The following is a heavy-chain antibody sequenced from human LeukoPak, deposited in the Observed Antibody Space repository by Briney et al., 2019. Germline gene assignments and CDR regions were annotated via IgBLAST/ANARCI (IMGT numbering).Heavy chain of an antibody. J-gene: IGHJ6*03. CDR1: GYTFTSYG. V-gene: IGHV1-18*01. CDR3: ARKRGSGWDLADYYYYYYMDV. CDR2: ISAYNGNT. D-gene: IGHD6-19*01. Sequence: ASVKVSCKASGYTFTSYGISWVRQAPGQGLEWMGWISAYNGNTNYAQKLQGRVTMTTDTSTSTAYMELRSLRSDDTAVYHCARKRGSGWDLADYYYYYYMDVWGKGTTVTVSS.